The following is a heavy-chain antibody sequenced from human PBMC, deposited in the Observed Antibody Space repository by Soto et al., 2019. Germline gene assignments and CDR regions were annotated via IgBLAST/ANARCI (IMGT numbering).Heavy chain of an antibody. CDR3: AIDGGRSLLRY. V-gene: IGHV4-59*12. D-gene: IGHD3-16*01. Sequence: SATKSLTYAVSGGYIVGSYWSRVRLSPGKGLELIGHMFYTGSASDSPSYTPSLDTPDTTSVDTPKPQSSLKLTSATAAEAAAYFCAIDGGRSLLRYWGQGTRVTVSS. CDR1: GGYIVGSY. CDR2: MFYTGSA. J-gene: IGHJ4*02.